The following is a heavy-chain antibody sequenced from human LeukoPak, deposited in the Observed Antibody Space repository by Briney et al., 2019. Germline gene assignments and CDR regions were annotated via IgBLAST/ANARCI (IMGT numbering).Heavy chain of an antibody. CDR3: AKDHDFWSGYYYIDY. V-gene: IGHV3-30*02. Sequence: GGSLRLSCAASGFTFSSYGMHWVRQAPGKGLEWVAFIRYDGSNKYYADSVKGRFTISRDNSKNTLYLQMNSLRAEDTAVYYCAKDHDFWSGYYYIDYWGQGTLVTVSS. CDR1: GFTFSSYG. D-gene: IGHD3-3*01. J-gene: IGHJ4*02. CDR2: IRYDGSNK.